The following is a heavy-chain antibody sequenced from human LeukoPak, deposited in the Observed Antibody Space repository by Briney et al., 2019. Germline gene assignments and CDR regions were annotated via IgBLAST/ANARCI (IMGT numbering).Heavy chain of an antibody. CDR3: ARGSRYSYGPAP. CDR2: INHSGST. CDR1: GGSFSGYY. Sequence: SQTLSLTCVVYGGSFSGYYWSWIRQPPGKGLEWIGEINHSGSTNYNPSLESRVTISVDTSKNQFSLKLSSVTAADTAVYYCARGSRYSYGPAPWGQGTLVTVSS. D-gene: IGHD5-18*01. V-gene: IGHV4-34*01. J-gene: IGHJ5*02.